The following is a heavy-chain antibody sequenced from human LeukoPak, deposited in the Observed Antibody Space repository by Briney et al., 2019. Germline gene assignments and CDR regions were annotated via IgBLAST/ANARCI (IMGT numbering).Heavy chain of an antibody. CDR3: ARFPDRGMDV. D-gene: IGHD3-22*01. V-gene: IGHV4-31*03. J-gene: IGHJ6*02. CDR1: GGYISSCGYY. CDR2: IYYSGST. Sequence: SQTLSLTCTVSGGYISSCGYYWSWIRQHPGKGLEWIGYIYYSGSTYYNPSLKSRVTISVDTSKNQFSLKLSSVTAADTAVYYCARFPDRGMDVWGQGTTVTVSS.